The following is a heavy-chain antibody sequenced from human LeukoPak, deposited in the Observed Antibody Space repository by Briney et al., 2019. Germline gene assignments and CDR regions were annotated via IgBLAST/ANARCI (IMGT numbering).Heavy chain of an antibody. CDR1: GGSISSSSYY. D-gene: IGHD5-18*01. J-gene: IGHJ5*02. V-gene: IGHV4-39*07. CDR2: IYYSGST. Sequence: SETLSLTCTVSGGSISSSSYYWDWIRQPPGKGLEWIGSIYYSGSTYYNPSLKSRVTISVDTSKNQFSLKLSSVTAADTAVYYCARGRRSYGYDWFDPWGQGTLVTVSS. CDR3: ARGRRSYGYDWFDP.